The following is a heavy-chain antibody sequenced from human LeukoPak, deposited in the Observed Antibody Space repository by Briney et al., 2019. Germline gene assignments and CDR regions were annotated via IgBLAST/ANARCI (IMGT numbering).Heavy chain of an antibody. J-gene: IGHJ4*02. CDR3: ARQLYDSSGYPFDY. D-gene: IGHD3-22*01. V-gene: IGHV4-59*08. Sequence: SETLSLTCTVSGASITTYYWSWIRQPPGKGLEWIGYIYHSGSTKYNPSLKSRVTISVDTSKNQFSLRLSSVTAADMAVYYCARQLYDSSGYPFDYWGQGTLVTVSS. CDR1: GASITTYY. CDR2: IYHSGST.